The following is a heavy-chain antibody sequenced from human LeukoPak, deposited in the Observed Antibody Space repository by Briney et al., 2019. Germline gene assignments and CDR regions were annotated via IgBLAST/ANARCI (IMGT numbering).Heavy chain of an antibody. D-gene: IGHD2-2*01. J-gene: IGHJ3*02. CDR1: GGSISSGDYY. CDR2: IYYSGST. CDR3: ALQDGVVPAATGAFDI. V-gene: IGHV4-61*08. Sequence: ASQTLSLTCTVSGGSISSGDYYWSWIRQPPGKGLEWIGYIYYSGSTNYNPSLKSRVTISVDTSKNQFSLKLSSVTAADTAVYYCALQDGVVPAATGAFDIWGQGTMVTVSS.